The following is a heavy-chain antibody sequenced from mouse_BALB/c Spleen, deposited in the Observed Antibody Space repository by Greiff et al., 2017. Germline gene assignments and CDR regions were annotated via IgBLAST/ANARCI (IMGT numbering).Heavy chain of an antibody. CDR3: TRGEGDYDGDYYAMDY. D-gene: IGHD2-4*01. Sequence: EVQLQQSGTVLARPGASVKMSCKASGYTFTSYWMHWVKQRPGQGLEWIGAIYPGNSDTSYNQKFKGKAKLTAVTSTSTAYMELSSLTNEDSAVYYCTRGEGDYDGDYYAMDYWGQGTSVTVSS. V-gene: IGHV1-5*01. CDR2: IYPGNSDT. CDR1: GYTFTSYW. J-gene: IGHJ4*01.